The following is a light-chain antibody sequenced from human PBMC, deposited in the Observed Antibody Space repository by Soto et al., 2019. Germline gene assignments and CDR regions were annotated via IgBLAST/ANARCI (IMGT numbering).Light chain of an antibody. CDR1: QSVTSSY. V-gene: IGKV3-20*01. CDR3: HPYGSPRT. J-gene: IGKJ1*01. Sequence: VLTQAARTRCLTPRESAVHSYRASQSVTSSYLAWYQQKPGQAPRLLIYGASSRATGIPDGFSGSGSGTDFTLTIYRQVPEVLAVYYCHPYGSPRTFGQGTKVDIK. CDR2: GAS.